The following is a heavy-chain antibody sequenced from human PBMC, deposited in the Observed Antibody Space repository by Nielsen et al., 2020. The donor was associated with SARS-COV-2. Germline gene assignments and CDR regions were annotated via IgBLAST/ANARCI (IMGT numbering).Heavy chain of an antibody. CDR2: IGTTGDKT. Sequence: GESLKISCAASGFSFSSYAMTWVRQAPGKGLEWVSSIGTTGDKTFYADSVKGRFTISRDNSKNTLYLQLNSLRAEDTAVFYCAKISGIQLHYFDFWGQGALVTVSS. CDR1: GFSFSSYA. CDR3: AKISGIQLHYFDF. J-gene: IGHJ4*02. V-gene: IGHV3-23*01. D-gene: IGHD5-12*01.